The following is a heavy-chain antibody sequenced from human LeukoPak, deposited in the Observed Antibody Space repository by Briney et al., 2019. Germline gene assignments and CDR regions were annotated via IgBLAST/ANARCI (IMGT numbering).Heavy chain of an antibody. Sequence: PSQTLSLTCTVSGGSISDGSYYWSWIRQPAGKGLEWIGRIYTSGSTNYNPSLKSRVTISVDTSKNQFSLKLSSVTAADTAVYYCARDSPITIFGVVIDMEYYFDYWGRGTLVTVSS. CDR2: IYTSGST. V-gene: IGHV4-61*02. J-gene: IGHJ4*02. D-gene: IGHD3-3*01. CDR1: GGSISDGSYY. CDR3: ARDSPITIFGVVIDMEYYFDY.